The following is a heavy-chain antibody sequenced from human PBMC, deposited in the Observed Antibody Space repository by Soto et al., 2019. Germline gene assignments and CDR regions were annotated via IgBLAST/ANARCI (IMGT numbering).Heavy chain of an antibody. CDR2: ISGSGGST. CDR1: GFTFSSYA. CDR3: AKDCHRISVQLWSRDYYYDGMDV. J-gene: IGHJ6*02. V-gene: IGHV3-23*01. D-gene: IGHD5-18*01. Sequence: GGSLRLSXAASGFTFSSYAMSWVRQAPGKGLEWFSAISGSGGSTYYADSVKGRFTISRDNSKNTLYLQMNSLRAEDTAVYYCAKDCHRISVQLWSRDYYYDGMDVWGQGTTVTVSS.